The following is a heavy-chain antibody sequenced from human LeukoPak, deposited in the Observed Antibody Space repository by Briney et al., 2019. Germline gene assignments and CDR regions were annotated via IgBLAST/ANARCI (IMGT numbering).Heavy chain of an antibody. Sequence: PSETLSLTCTVSGGSISSSSYYWGWIRQPPGKGLEWIGNIYYSESTYYNPSLKSRVTISVDTSKNQFSLKLSSVTAADTAVYYCARGEDIVVVVAANNWFDPWGQGTLVTVSS. CDR2: IYYSEST. D-gene: IGHD2-15*01. V-gene: IGHV4-39*07. J-gene: IGHJ5*02. CDR1: GGSISSSSYY. CDR3: ARGEDIVVVVAANNWFDP.